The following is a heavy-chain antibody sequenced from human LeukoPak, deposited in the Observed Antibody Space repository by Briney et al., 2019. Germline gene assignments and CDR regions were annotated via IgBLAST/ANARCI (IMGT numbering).Heavy chain of an antibody. V-gene: IGHV1-18*01. Sequence: GASVKVSCKASGYTFTSYGISWVRQAPGQGLEWMGWISTYNGNTNYAQKLQGRVTVTTDTSTSTAYMELRSLRSDDTAVYYCARDSLMRIAAADPFQHWGQGTLVTVSS. CDR3: ARDSLMRIAAADPFQH. CDR1: GYTFTSYG. D-gene: IGHD6-13*01. J-gene: IGHJ1*01. CDR2: ISTYNGNT.